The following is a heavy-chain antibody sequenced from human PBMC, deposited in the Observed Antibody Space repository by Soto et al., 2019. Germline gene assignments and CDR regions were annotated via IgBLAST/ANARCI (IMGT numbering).Heavy chain of an antibody. D-gene: IGHD3-22*01. CDR1: GGTFSSYA. V-gene: IGHV1-69*13. Sequence: SVKVSCKASGGTFSSYAISWVRQAPGQGLEWMGGIIPIFGTANYAQKFQGRVTITADESTSTAYMELSSLRSEDTAVYYCARDRVADSSGYYPGAFDYWGQGTLVTVSS. J-gene: IGHJ4*02. CDR2: IIPIFGTA. CDR3: ARDRVADSSGYYPGAFDY.